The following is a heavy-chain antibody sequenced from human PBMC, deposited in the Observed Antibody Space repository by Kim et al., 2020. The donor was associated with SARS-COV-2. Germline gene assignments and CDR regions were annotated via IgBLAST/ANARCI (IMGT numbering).Heavy chain of an antibody. J-gene: IGHJ3*01. D-gene: IGHD4-17*01. CDR1: GYPFTHHG. V-gene: IGHV1-18*01. CDR3: ARHRQNGDYVKDVFDV. CDR2: ISVYAGKT. Sequence: ASVKVSCKAAGYPFTHHGISWLRQAPGQGLEWMGWISVYAGKTEMSQKFQGRVAMTTDTFTSTAYMELRSLKYDDTGVYYCARHRQNGDYVKDVFDVWGQGTMVTVSS.